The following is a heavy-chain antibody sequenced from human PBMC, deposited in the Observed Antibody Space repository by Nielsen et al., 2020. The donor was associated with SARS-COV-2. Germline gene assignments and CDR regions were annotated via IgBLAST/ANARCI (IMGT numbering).Heavy chain of an antibody. J-gene: IGHJ4*02. D-gene: IGHD5-24*01. CDR2: ISSSSSYI. CDR3: AKAMATAGPPFDY. V-gene: IGHV3-21*01. CDR1: GFTFSSYS. Sequence: GESLKISCAASGFTFSSYSMNWVRQAPGKGLEWVSSISSSSSYIYYADSVKGRFTISRDNAKNSLYLQMNSLRAEDTAVYYCAKAMATAGPPFDYWGQGTLVTVSS.